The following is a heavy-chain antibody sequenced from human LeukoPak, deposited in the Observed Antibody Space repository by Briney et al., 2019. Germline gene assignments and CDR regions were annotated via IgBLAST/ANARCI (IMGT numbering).Heavy chain of an antibody. CDR3: ARVGSIFGVVIPKDAFDI. CDR1: GFTFTTYW. Sequence: GGSLRLSCAASGFTFTTYWMSWVRQAPGKGLEWVANIKQDGTVKYYVDSVKGRFTISRGNAKNSLYPQMNSLRVEDTAVYYCARVGSIFGVVIPKDAFDIWGQGTMVTVSS. CDR2: IKQDGTVK. J-gene: IGHJ3*02. V-gene: IGHV3-7*01. D-gene: IGHD3-3*01.